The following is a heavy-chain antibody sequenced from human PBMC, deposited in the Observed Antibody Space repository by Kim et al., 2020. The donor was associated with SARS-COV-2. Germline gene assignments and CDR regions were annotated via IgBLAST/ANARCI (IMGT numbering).Heavy chain of an antibody. D-gene: IGHD6-13*01. CDR2: ISGSGGST. CDR3: AKDGTSSSQTELDY. CDR1: GFTFSSYA. J-gene: IGHJ4*02. V-gene: IGHV3-23*01. Sequence: GGSLRLSCAASGFTFSSYAMSWVRQAPGKGLEWVSAISGSGGSTYYADSVKGRFTISRDNSKNTLYLQMNSLRAEDTAVYYCAKDGTSSSQTELDYWGQGTLVTVSS.